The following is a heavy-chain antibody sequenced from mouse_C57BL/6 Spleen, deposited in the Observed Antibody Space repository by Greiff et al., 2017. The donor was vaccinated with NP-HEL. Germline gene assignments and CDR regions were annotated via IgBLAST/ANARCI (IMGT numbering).Heavy chain of an antibody. J-gene: IGHJ4*01. V-gene: IGHV1-76*01. Sequence: VQLQASGAELVRPGASVKLSFTASGSTFTDYYLNWVKQRPGQGLELIARLYPGRVNPYYNAKFTGKATLTAEKSSSTAYMQLSSLTSEDSAVYCCARRYRDYDVRDYYAMDYWGQGTSVTVSS. D-gene: IGHD2-4*01. CDR2: LYPGRVNP. CDR1: GSTFTDYY. CDR3: ARRYRDYDVRDYYAMDY.